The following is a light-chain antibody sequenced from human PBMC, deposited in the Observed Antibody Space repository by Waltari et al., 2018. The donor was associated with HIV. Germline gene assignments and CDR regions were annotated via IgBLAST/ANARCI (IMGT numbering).Light chain of an antibody. V-gene: IGKV3D-11*02. Sequence: EIVLTQSPATLSLSPGERATLSCRASQSISSYLAWYQQKPGQAPRLLIYDASNRASGIPARFSGSGSGTDFTLTISSLEPEDFALYYCQQRSNWHFGPGTKVDIE. CDR3: QQRSNWH. CDR1: QSISSY. CDR2: DAS. J-gene: IGKJ3*01.